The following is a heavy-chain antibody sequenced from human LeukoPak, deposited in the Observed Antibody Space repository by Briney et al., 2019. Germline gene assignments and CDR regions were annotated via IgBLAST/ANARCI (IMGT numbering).Heavy chain of an antibody. D-gene: IGHD6-13*01. CDR2: INHSGST. CDR3: ARGRIWYSSSWSVGLSGAFDI. CDR1: GGSFSGYY. J-gene: IGHJ3*02. V-gene: IGHV4-34*01. Sequence: PSETLSLTCAVYGGSFSGYYWSWIRQPPGKGLEWIGEINHSGSTNYNPSLKSRVTISVDTSKNQFSLKLSYVTDAETAMYYCARGRIWYSSSWSVGLSGAFDIWGQGKMVTVSS.